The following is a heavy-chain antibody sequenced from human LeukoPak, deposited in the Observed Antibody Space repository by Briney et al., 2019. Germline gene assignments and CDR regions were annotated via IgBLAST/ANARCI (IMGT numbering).Heavy chain of an antibody. CDR3: ARERTPGSGYGVDY. CDR1: GYTFTGYY. CDR2: INPNSGGT. V-gene: IGHV1-2*02. Sequence: ASVKVSCKASGYTFTGYYMHWVQQAPGQGLEWMGWINPNSGGTNYAQKFQGRVTMTGDRSISTAYMELSRLRSDDTAVYYCARERTPGSGYGVDYWGQGTVVTVSS. D-gene: IGHD6-25*01. J-gene: IGHJ4*02.